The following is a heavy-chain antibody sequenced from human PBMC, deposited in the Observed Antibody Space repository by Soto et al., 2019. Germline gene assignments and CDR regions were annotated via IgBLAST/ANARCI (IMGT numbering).Heavy chain of an antibody. Sequence: PGGSLRLSCAASGFTFSSYGMHWVRQAPGKGLEWVAVIWYDGSSKYYADSVKGRFTISRDNSKNTLYLQMNSLRAEDTAVYYRAKDRRRGITIFGVVISGGMDVWGQGTTVTVSS. J-gene: IGHJ6*02. D-gene: IGHD3-3*01. CDR3: AKDRRRGITIFGVVISGGMDV. CDR2: IWYDGSSK. CDR1: GFTFSSYG. V-gene: IGHV3-30*02.